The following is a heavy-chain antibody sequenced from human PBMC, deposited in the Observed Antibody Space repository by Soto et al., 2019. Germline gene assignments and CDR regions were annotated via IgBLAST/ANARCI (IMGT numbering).Heavy chain of an antibody. V-gene: IGHV4-39*01. Sequence: SETLSLTCNVSTGSIFSHSYYWAWILHPPGKGLEWIGTINHSGSPYHNPSLKSRVTISVESSKNQFSLTLTSVTVADTAVYYCARRYAPRYSSGNNNFDLWGQGTLVTVSS. CDR3: ARRYAPRYSSGNNNFDL. D-gene: IGHD6-19*01. CDR2: INHSGSP. CDR1: TGSIFSHSYY. J-gene: IGHJ4*02.